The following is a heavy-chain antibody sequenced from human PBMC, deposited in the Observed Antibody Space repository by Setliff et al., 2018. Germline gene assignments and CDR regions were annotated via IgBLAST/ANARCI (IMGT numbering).Heavy chain of an antibody. CDR2: INPSGGST. CDR1: GYTFTSYY. V-gene: IGHV1-46*01. D-gene: IGHD3-3*01. CDR3: ARGRHPPWSGYPYYYMDV. Sequence: GASVKVSCKASGYTFTSYYMHWVRQAPGQGLEWMGVINPSGGSTSYAQKFQGRVTITRDTSASTAYMELSSLRSEDTAVYYCARGRHPPWSGYPYYYMDVWGKGTTVTVSS. J-gene: IGHJ6*03.